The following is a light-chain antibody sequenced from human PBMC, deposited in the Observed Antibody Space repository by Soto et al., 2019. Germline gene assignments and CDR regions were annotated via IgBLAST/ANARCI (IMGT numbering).Light chain of an antibody. Sequence: EIVLTQSPCTLSLSPGERATLSCRASQSVSSSYLAWYQQKPGQAPRPLFYGASSRATGIPDRFRGSGSGTDFTVTISRLEPEDFAVYYCQQYGSPPFTFGGGTKVEIK. V-gene: IGKV3-20*01. CDR3: QQYGSPPFT. J-gene: IGKJ4*01. CDR1: QSVSSSY. CDR2: GAS.